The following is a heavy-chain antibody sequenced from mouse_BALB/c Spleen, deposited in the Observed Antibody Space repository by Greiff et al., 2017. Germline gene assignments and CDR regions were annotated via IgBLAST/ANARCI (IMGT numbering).Heavy chain of an antibody. J-gene: IGHJ1*01. Sequence: VQLQQSGAELVRPGALVKLSCKASGFNIKDYYMHWVKQRPEQGLEWIGWIDPENGNTIYDPKFQGKASITADTSSNTAYLQLSSLTSEDTAVYYGARGYYGSSYNWYFDVWGAGTTVTVSS. CDR1: GFNIKDYY. CDR3: ARGYYGSSYNWYFDV. CDR2: IDPENGNT. V-gene: IGHV14-1*02. D-gene: IGHD1-1*01.